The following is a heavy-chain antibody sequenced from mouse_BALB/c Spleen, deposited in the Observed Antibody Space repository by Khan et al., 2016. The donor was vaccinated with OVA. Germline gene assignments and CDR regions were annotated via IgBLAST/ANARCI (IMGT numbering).Heavy chain of an antibody. D-gene: IGHD2-1*01. CDR1: GYTLTDYG. J-gene: IGHJ3*01. Sequence: QIQLVQSGPELKKPGETVKISCKASGYTLTDYGLNWVKQAPGKGLKWMGWINTYTGEPTYADDFKGRFAFSLETSASTAYLQVSNLKNEDTATCFGARSDGNYKFTYWGQGTLVTVSA. CDR2: INTYTGEP. V-gene: IGHV9-3-1*01. CDR3: ARSDGNYKFTY.